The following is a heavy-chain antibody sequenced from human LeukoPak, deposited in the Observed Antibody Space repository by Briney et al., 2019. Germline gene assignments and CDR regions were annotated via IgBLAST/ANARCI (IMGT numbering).Heavy chain of an antibody. CDR3: ATGTSSSWYEFDY. CDR1: GFTFSSYW. D-gene: IGHD6-13*01. V-gene: IGHV3-74*01. Sequence: PGGSLRLSCAASGFTFSSYWMHWVRQAPGKGLVWISRIKTDGSGTSYADSVKGRFTISRDNAKNTVYLQMNSLRVEDTAVYYCATGTSSSWYEFDYWGQGTLVTVSS. J-gene: IGHJ4*02. CDR2: IKTDGSGT.